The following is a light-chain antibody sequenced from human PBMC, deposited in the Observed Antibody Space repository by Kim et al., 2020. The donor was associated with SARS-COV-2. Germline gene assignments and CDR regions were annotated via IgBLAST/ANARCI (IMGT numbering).Light chain of an antibody. CDR1: QSVSSN. J-gene: IGKJ3*01. CDR2: GAS. V-gene: IGKV3-15*01. Sequence: QGERATLSCRASQSVSSNLAWYQQKPGQAPRLLIYGASTRATGIPARFSGSGSGTEFTLTISSLQSEDFAVYYCQQYNNWPPRVTFGPGTKVDIK. CDR3: QQYNNWPPRVT.